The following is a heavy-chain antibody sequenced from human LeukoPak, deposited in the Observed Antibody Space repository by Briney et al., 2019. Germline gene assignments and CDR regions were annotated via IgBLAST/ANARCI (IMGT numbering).Heavy chain of an antibody. CDR3: ARRGYCSGGSCYTDAFDI. CDR2: IYTSGST. J-gene: IGHJ3*02. CDR1: GGSISSYY. Sequence: SETLSLACTVSGGSISSYYWSWIRQPAGKGLEWIGRIYTSGSTNYNPSLKSRVTMSVDTSKNQFSLKLSSVTAADTAVYYCARRGYCSGGSCYTDAFDIWGQGTVVTVSS. V-gene: IGHV4-4*07. D-gene: IGHD2-15*01.